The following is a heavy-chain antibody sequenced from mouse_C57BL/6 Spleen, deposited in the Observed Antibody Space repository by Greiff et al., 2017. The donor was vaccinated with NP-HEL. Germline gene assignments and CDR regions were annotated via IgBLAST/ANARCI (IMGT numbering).Heavy chain of an antibody. V-gene: IGHV1-9*01. Sequence: QVQLKQSGAELMKPGASVKLSCKATGYTFTGYWIEWVKQRPGHGLEWIGEILPGSGSTYYNEKFKGQATFHADKSSNPAYMQLSSLTSEDSALVYCARGAPEDYDRYFDDWGKGTTVTVSS. CDR2: ILPGSGST. CDR3: ARGAPEDYDRYFDD. J-gene: IGHJ1*03. CDR1: GYTFTGYW. D-gene: IGHD2-4*01.